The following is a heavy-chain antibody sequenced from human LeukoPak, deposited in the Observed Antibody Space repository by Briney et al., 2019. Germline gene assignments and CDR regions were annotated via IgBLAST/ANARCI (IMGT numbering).Heavy chain of an antibody. CDR3: ARTVYVDYEYYFDY. J-gene: IGHJ4*02. V-gene: IGHV3-30-3*01. D-gene: IGHD4-17*01. CDR1: GFNFSSYA. CDR2: ISYDGSNK. Sequence: GRSLRLSCAASGFNFSSYAMHWVRQAPAKGLEWVAVISYDGSNKYYADSVKGRCTISRDNSRNTLYLQMNSLRAEDTAVYYCARTVYVDYEYYFDYWGQETLVTVSS.